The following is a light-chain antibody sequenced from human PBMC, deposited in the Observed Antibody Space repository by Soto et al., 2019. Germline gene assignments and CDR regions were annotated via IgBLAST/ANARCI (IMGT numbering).Light chain of an antibody. CDR3: AAWDYSLNAYV. J-gene: IGLJ1*01. Sequence: QSVLTQPPSASGTPGQRVTISCSGSSSNIGSNTVNWYQQLPGTAPKVLIYSNNQRPSGVPDRFSGSKSDTSASLAISGLQSDDDADYYCAAWDYSLNAYVFGIGTKLTVL. CDR1: SSNIGSNT. V-gene: IGLV1-44*01. CDR2: SNN.